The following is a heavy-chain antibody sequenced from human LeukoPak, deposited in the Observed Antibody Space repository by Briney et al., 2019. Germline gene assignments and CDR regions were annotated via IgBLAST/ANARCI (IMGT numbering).Heavy chain of an antibody. CDR3: ASRSVPGDFDY. Sequence: SETLSLTCTVSGGSISGYYWSWIRQPPGKGLEWIGEINHSGSTNYNPSLKSRVTISVDTSKNQFSLKLSSVTAADTAVYYCASRSVPGDFDYWGQGTLVTVSS. V-gene: IGHV4-34*01. CDR2: INHSGST. D-gene: IGHD3-10*01. CDR1: GGSISGYY. J-gene: IGHJ4*02.